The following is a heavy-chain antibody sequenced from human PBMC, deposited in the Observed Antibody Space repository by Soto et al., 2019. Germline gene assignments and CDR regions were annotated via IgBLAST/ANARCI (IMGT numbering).Heavy chain of an antibody. Sequence: QVQLVQSGAEVKKPGASVKVSCKASGYTFTSYDINWVRQATGQGLEWMGWMNPNSGNTGYAQKFQGRVTMTRNTSISTAYMELSSLRSEDTAVYYCARVVTYYYDSSGPRYYYYYGMDVWGQGTTVTVS. CDR1: GYTFTSYD. V-gene: IGHV1-8*01. CDR3: ARVVTYYYDSSGPRYYYYYGMDV. D-gene: IGHD3-22*01. J-gene: IGHJ6*02. CDR2: MNPNSGNT.